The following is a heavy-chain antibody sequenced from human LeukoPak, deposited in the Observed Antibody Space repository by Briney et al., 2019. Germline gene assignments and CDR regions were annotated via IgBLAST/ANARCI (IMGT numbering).Heavy chain of an antibody. V-gene: IGHV4-4*07. CDR3: ARTGGDYDSSGDCFDY. Sequence: PSETLSLTCTVSGGSISSYYWSWIRQPAGKGLEWIGRIYTSGGTNYNPSLKSRVTMSVDTSKNQFSLKLSSVTAADTAVYYCARTGGDYDSSGDCFDYWGQGTLVTVSS. D-gene: IGHD3-22*01. CDR1: GGSISSYY. CDR2: IYTSGGT. J-gene: IGHJ4*02.